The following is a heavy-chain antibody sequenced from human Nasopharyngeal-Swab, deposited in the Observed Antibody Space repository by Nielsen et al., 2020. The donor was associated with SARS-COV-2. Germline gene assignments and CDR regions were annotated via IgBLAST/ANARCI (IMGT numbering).Heavy chain of an antibody. CDR1: GGSFSGYY. D-gene: IGHD3-3*01. CDR2: INHSGST. J-gene: IGHJ6*02. V-gene: IGHV4-34*01. Sequence: SETLSLTCAVYGGSFSGYYWSWIRQPPGKGLEWIGEINHSGSTNYNPSLKSRVTISVDTSNNQFSLKLSSVTAADTAVYYCARLSELRFLGEYGMDVWGQGTTVTVSS. CDR3: ARLSELRFLGEYGMDV.